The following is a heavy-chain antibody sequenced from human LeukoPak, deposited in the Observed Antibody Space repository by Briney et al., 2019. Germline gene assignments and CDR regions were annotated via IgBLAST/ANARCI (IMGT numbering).Heavy chain of an antibody. V-gene: IGHV4-39*01. J-gene: IGHJ4*02. Sequence: WETLSLTCTVSGGSISSSTFHWGWIRQPPGKGLEWIGSIYYSGSTYYNPSLKSRVTISVDTSKNQFSLKLSSVTAADTAVYYCTRSGTMVVMRPMYYWGQGTLVTVSS. CDR1: GGSISSSTFH. CDR3: TRSGTMVVMRPMYY. D-gene: IGHD4-23*01. CDR2: IYYSGST.